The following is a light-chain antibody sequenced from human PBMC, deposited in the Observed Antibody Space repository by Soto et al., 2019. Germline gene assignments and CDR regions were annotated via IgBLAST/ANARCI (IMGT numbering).Light chain of an antibody. CDR1: SSDVGGYNY. V-gene: IGLV2-14*01. J-gene: IGLJ1*01. CDR3: SSYTSSITYV. CDR2: EVT. Sequence: QSALTQPASVSGSPGQSITISCTGTSSDVGGYNYVSWYQQHPGKAPKLMIYEVTNRPSGVSNRFSGSKSGNTASLTIYGLQADDEADYYCSSYTSSITYVFGTGTKVTVL.